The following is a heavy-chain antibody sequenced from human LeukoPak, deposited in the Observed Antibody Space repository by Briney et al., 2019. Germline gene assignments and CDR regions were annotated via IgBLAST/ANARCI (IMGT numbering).Heavy chain of an antibody. CDR3: ARVLAAHWDY. CDR1: GFTFSDHY. D-gene: IGHD6-19*01. V-gene: IGHV3-72*01. Sequence: GGSLRLSCAASGFTFSDHYMDWVRQAPGKGLEWVGRTRNKANGYTTQYAASVKGRFIISRDDSKNSLYLQMNSLKTEDTAVYYCARVLAAHWDYWGQGTLVTVSS. J-gene: IGHJ4*02. CDR2: TRNKANGYTT.